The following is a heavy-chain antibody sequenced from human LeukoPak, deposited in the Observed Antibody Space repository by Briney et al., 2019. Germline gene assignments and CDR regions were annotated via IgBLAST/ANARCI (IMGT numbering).Heavy chain of an antibody. D-gene: IGHD6-13*01. CDR3: ARRFSAAAGTAPFDY. V-gene: IGHV4-59*08. J-gene: IGHJ4*02. CDR1: GGSISSYY. CDR2: IYYSGST. Sequence: SETLSLTCTVSGGSISSYYWSWIRQPPGKGLEWIGYIYYSGSTNYNPSLKSRVTISVDTSKNQFSLKLSSVTAADTAVYYCARRFSAAAGTAPFDYWGQGTLVTVSS.